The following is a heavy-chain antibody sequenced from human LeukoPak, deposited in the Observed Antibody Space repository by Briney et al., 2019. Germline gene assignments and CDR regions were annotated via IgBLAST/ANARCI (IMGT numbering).Heavy chain of an antibody. Sequence: GGSLRLSCAASGLTFRSYAMSWVRQAPGKGLEWVSIIYSGGSTSYADSVKGRFTISRDNSKNTLYLQMNSLRTEDTAVYYCARGGSYFDISGYYFYWGQGTLVTVSS. V-gene: IGHV3-66*01. CDR3: ARGGSYFDISGYYFY. D-gene: IGHD3-22*01. CDR2: IYSGGST. J-gene: IGHJ4*02. CDR1: GLTFRSYA.